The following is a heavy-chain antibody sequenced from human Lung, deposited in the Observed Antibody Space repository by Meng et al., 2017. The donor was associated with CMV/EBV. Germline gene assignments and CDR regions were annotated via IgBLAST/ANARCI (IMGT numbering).Heavy chain of an antibody. D-gene: IGHD3-10*01. CDR1: GDSIPNHNW. CDR2: IPHRGSS. V-gene: IGHV4-4*03. J-gene: IGHJ1*01. Sequence: RVWGPALVTPPETLSLTCSVSGDSIPNHNWWAWVRQPPGKGLEWIGEIPHRGSSAYNPSLKSRVSMSIDKSKNQFSLKLTSVTAADTAVYHCLRRSGGSVWGQGTLVTVSS. CDR3: LRRSGGSV.